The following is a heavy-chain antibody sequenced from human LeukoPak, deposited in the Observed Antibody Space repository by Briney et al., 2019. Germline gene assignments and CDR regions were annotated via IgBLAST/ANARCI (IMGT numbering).Heavy chain of an antibody. J-gene: IGHJ6*03. Sequence: SETLSLTCTVSGVSINSHYWSWIRQPPGKGLEWIGFIYDSGRANYKSSLKSRVTMTVDTSKNQFSLKLNSVTAADTAVYYCARVLQNYYHMDVWGKGTTVTVSS. V-gene: IGHV4-59*11. CDR1: GVSINSHY. CDR3: ARVLQNYYHMDV. D-gene: IGHD3-3*01. CDR2: IYDSGRA.